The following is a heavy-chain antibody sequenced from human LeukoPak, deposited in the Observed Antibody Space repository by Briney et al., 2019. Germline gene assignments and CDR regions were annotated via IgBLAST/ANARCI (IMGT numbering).Heavy chain of an antibody. CDR1: GVTLSSNY. V-gene: IGHV3-53*01. J-gene: IGHJ4*02. Sequence: GGSLRLSCAASGVTLSSNYMSWVRQAPGKGLEWVSVIYRCGSTFYAASVNGRFIISRDNSNTTLYLQINSLRAEATTVYYCASARGSNYGSLGDWGQGTLVTVSS. D-gene: IGHD5-18*01. CDR2: IYRCGST. CDR3: ASARGSNYGSLGD.